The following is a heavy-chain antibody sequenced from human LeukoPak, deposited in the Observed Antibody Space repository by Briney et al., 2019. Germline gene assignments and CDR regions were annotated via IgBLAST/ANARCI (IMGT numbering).Heavy chain of an antibody. J-gene: IGHJ4*02. CDR3: AKGHRNYSWAGDY. V-gene: IGHV3-23*01. CDR1: GFTFSSYA. D-gene: IGHD1-14*01. Sequence: GGSLRLSCAASGFTFSSYAMSWVRQAPGKGLEWVSAISGSGGSTYYADSVKGWFTISRDNSKNTLYLQMNSLRAEDTAVYYCAKGHRNYSWAGDYWGQGTLVTVSS. CDR2: ISGSGGST.